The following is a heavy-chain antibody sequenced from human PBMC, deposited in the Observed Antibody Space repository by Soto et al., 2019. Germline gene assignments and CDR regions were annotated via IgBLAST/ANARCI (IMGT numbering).Heavy chain of an antibody. CDR1: GYTFTSYD. Sequence: ASVKVSCKASGYTFTSYDINWVRQATGQGLEWMGWMNPNSGNTGYAQKFQGRVTMTRNTSISTAYMELSSLRSEDTAVYYCARGLDRIVGATNMFDYWGQGTLVTVSS. CDR2: MNPNSGNT. D-gene: IGHD1-26*01. CDR3: ARGLDRIVGATNMFDY. J-gene: IGHJ4*02. V-gene: IGHV1-8*01.